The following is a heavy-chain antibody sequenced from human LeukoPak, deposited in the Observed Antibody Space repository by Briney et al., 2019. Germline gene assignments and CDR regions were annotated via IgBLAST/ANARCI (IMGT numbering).Heavy chain of an antibody. CDR2: ISYDGSNK. Sequence: GGSLRLSCAASGFTFSSYAMHWVRQAPGKGLEWVAVISYDGSNKYYADSVKGRFTISRDNSKNTLYLQMNSLRAEDTAVYYCARDNCSSTSCYHDYWGQGTLVTVSS. CDR3: ARDNCSSTSCYHDY. CDR1: GFTFSSYA. D-gene: IGHD2-2*01. J-gene: IGHJ4*02. V-gene: IGHV3-30-3*01.